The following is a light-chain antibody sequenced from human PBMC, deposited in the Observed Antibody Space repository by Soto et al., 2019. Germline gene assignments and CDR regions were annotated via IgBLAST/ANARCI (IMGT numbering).Light chain of an antibody. J-gene: IGLJ1*01. CDR2: AVS. CDR1: SSDIGAYNY. V-gene: IGLV2-14*01. CDR3: SSYTTSSSLV. Sequence: QSVLTQPASVSASPGQSITISFTGTSSDIGAYNYVSWYQQYPGTAPKLIIYAVSSRPSGISSRFSGSKSASTASLTISGLQAEDEADYYCSSYTTSSSLVFGTGTKVTVL.